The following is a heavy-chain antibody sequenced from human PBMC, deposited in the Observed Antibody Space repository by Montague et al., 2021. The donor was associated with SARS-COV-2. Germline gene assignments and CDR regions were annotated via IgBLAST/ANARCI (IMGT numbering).Heavy chain of an antibody. CDR3: ARQFRSLMVRGPDFDY. Sequence: SETLSLTCTVSGGSISSSSYYWGWIRPPPGKGLEWIGSIYYSGTTYYNPSLKSRVTISVDTSKNQFSLKLSSVTAADTAVYYCARQFRSLMVRGPDFDYWGQGTLVTVSS. J-gene: IGHJ4*02. V-gene: IGHV4-39*01. D-gene: IGHD3-10*01. CDR1: GGSISSSSYY. CDR2: IYYSGTT.